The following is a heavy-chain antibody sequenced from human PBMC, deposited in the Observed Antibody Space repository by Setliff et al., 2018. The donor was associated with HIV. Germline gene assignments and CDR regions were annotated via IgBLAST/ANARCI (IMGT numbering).Heavy chain of an antibody. J-gene: IGHJ6*03. D-gene: IGHD6-19*01. CDR3: ARGRRGWDYYYMDV. V-gene: IGHV4-39*07. Sequence: SETLSLTCTVSGGSISSSSYYWGWIRQPPGKELEWIGSIYYSGSTYYNPSLKSRVTISVDTSKNQFSLKLSSVTAADTAVYYCARGRRGWDYYYMDVWDKGTTVTVSS. CDR2: IYYSGST. CDR1: GGSISSSSYY.